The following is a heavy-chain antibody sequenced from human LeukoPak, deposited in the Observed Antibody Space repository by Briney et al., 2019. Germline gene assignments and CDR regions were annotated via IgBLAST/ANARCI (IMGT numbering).Heavy chain of an antibody. D-gene: IGHD3-16*02. Sequence: ASVKVSCKASGYTFTGYHMHWVRQAPGQGLEWMGWINPNSGGTNYAQKFQGRVTMTRDTSISTAYMELSRLRSDDTAVYYCARVRRYYVWGSYRYTDDAFDIWGQGTMVTVSS. V-gene: IGHV1-2*02. CDR1: GYTFTGYH. CDR2: INPNSGGT. J-gene: IGHJ3*02. CDR3: ARVRRYYVWGSYRYTDDAFDI.